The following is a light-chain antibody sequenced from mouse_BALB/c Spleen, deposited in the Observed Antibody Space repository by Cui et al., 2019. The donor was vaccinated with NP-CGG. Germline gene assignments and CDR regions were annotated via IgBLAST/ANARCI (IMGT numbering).Light chain of an antibody. J-gene: IGLJ1*01. Sequence: QAVVTQESALTTSPGKTVTLTCRSRTGAVTTSNYANWVQEKPDHLFTGLIGGTNNRAPGVPARFSGSLIGDKAALTITGAQTEDEAIYFCALWYSNHWVFGGGTKLTVL. CDR1: TGAVTTSNY. CDR2: GTN. CDR3: ALWYSNHWV. V-gene: IGLV1*01.